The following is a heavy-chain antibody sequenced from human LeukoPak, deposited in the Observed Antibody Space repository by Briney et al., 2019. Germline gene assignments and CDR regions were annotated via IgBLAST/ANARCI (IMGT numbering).Heavy chain of an antibody. CDR1: GGTFSSYA. D-gene: IGHD3-3*01. CDR2: IIPIFGTA. Sequence: GASVKVSCKASGGTFSSYAISWVRQAPGQGLEWMGGIIPIFGTANYAQKFQGRVTITADESTSTAYMKLSSLRSEDTAVCYCARDRRSHYDFVYWGQGTLVTVSS. J-gene: IGHJ4*02. CDR3: ARDRRSHYDFVY. V-gene: IGHV1-69*01.